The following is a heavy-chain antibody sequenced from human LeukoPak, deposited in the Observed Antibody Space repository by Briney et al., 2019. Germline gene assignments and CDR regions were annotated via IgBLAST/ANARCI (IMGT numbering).Heavy chain of an antibody. CDR1: GGSFSGYY. J-gene: IGHJ3*02. CDR3: ARDGGAVAVQAFDI. V-gene: IGHV4-34*01. Sequence: PSETLSLTCAVYGGSFSGYYWSWIRQPPGKGLEWIGEINHSGSTNYNPSLKSRVTISVDTSKNQFSLKLSSVTAADTAVYYCARDGGAVAVQAFDIWGQGTMVTVSS. CDR2: INHSGST. D-gene: IGHD6-19*01.